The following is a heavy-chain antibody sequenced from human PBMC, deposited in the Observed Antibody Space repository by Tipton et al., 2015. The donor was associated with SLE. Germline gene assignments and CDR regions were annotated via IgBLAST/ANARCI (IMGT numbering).Heavy chain of an antibody. CDR3: ARAYLLEQQVLNWFDP. V-gene: IGHV4-34*01. J-gene: IGHJ5*02. CDR1: GGSFSGYY. D-gene: IGHD6-13*01. CDR2: INHSGST. Sequence: AGLVKPSETLSLTCAVYGGSFSGYYWSWIRQPPGKGLEWIGEINHSGSTNYNPSLKSRVTISVDTSKNQFSLKLSSVTAADTSVYYCARAYLLEQQVLNWFDPWGQGTLVTVSS.